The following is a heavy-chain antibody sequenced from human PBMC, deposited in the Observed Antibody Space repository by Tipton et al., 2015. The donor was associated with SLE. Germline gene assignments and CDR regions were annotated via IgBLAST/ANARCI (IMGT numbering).Heavy chain of an antibody. CDR1: GYSISSGYY. CDR3: ARGISPRVFDI. CDR2: INHSGST. Sequence: TLSLTCVVSGYSISSGYYWSWIRQPPGKGLEWIGEINHSGSTNYNPSLKSRVTISVDTSKNQFSLKLSSATAADTAVYYCARGISPRVFDIWGQGTMVTVAS. J-gene: IGHJ3*02. V-gene: IGHV4-34*01.